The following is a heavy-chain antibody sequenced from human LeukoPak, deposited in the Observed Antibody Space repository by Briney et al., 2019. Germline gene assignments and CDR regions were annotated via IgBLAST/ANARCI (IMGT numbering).Heavy chain of an antibody. D-gene: IGHD4-17*01. Sequence: ASVKVSCKASGYTFTSYDINWARQAPGQGLEWMGWISAYNGNTNYAQKLQGRVTMTTDTSTSTAYMELRSLRSDDTAVYYCARVVDYGTDFDYWGQGTLVTVSS. CDR3: ARVVDYGTDFDY. V-gene: IGHV1-18*01. CDR2: ISAYNGNT. CDR1: GYTFTSYD. J-gene: IGHJ4*02.